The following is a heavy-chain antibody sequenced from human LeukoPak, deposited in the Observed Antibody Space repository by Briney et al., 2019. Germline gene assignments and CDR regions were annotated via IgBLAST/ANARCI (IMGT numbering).Heavy chain of an antibody. J-gene: IGHJ3*02. D-gene: IGHD3-10*01. CDR3: ARRALMVRGVIIPYAFDI. V-gene: IGHV4-39*01. CDR1: GGSISSSSYY. Sequence: PSETLSLTCTVSGGSISSSSYYWGWIRQPPGKGLEWIGSIYYSGSTYYNPSLKSRVTISVDTSKNQFSLKLSSVTAADTAVYYCARRALMVRGVIIPYAFDIWGQGTMVTVSS. CDR2: IYYSGST.